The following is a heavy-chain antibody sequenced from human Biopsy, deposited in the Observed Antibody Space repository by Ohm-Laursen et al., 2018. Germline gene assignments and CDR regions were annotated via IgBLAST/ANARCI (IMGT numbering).Heavy chain of an antibody. Sequence: DTLSLTCTVSGGSISGSSWSWIRQAPGKGLEWIGYISYSRDTNYNPSLKSRITISVDTSKNQFSLKLTSVTAADTAMYYCAKHGSGWTGDDAFHIWGQGTMVTVSS. CDR1: GGSISGSS. D-gene: IGHD6-19*01. CDR3: AKHGSGWTGDDAFHI. CDR2: ISYSRDT. J-gene: IGHJ3*02. V-gene: IGHV4-59*08.